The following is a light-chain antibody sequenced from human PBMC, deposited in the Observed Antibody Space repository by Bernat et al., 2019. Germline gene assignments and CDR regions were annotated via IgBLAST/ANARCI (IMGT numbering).Light chain of an antibody. J-gene: IGLJ1*01. V-gene: IGLV3-21*04. Sequence: SYVLTQPPSVSVAPGKTARITCGGNNIENKNVHWYQPKPGQAPVLVISHDTDRPSGIPDRFSGSNSGNTATLSISRVEAGDEADYFCQVYDSSTYHYVFGTGTKVTVL. CDR3: QVYDSSTYHYV. CDR1: NIENKN. CDR2: HDT.